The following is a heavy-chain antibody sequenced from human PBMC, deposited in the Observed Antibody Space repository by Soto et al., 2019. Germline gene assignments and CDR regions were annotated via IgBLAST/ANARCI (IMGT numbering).Heavy chain of an antibody. CDR2: IDWNDGQ. Sequence: SGPTLANPTQTLTLTCTFAGFPPSTSGVGVGWLRQPPGKALGWLALIDWNDGQRSSPSLKSRLSITNDTSKNQVVLTMTNMDTVDTATYYCAHGLGPYFDYWGQGTLVTVSS. J-gene: IGHJ4*02. CDR3: AHGLGPYFDY. CDR1: GFPPSTSGVG. D-gene: IGHD1-26*01. V-gene: IGHV2-5*01.